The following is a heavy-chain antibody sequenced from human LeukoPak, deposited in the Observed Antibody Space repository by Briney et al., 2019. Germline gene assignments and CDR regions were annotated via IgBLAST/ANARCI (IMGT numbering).Heavy chain of an antibody. J-gene: IGHJ5*02. CDR3: SRGNSIAAP. CDR1: GFTFSNYA. D-gene: IGHD6-13*01. CDR2: IYSAGST. Sequence: GGSLRLSCAASGFTFSNYAMSWVRQAPGKGLEWVSVIYSAGSTYYADSVKGRFTISRDNSKNTLYLQMNSLRAEDTAVYYCSRGNSIAAPWGQGTLVTVSS. V-gene: IGHV3-66*01.